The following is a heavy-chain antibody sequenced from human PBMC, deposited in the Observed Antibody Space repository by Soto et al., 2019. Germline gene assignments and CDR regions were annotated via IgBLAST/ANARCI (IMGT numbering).Heavy chain of an antibody. J-gene: IGHJ4*02. CDR1: GGSISSSSYY. CDR3: ARREWLRFGY. CDR2: IYYSGST. V-gene: IGHV4-39*01. D-gene: IGHD5-12*01. Sequence: QLQLQESGPGLVKPSETLSLTCTVSGGSISSSSYYWGWIRQPPGKGLVWIGSIYYSGSTYYNPSLKCRVPISVDTSKNQFSLKLSSVTAADTAVYYCARREWLRFGYWGQGTLVTVSS.